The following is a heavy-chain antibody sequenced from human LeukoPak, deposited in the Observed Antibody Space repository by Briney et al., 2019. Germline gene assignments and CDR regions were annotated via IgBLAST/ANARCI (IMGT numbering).Heavy chain of an antibody. CDR3: ARAWSSGYDWYYFDY. CDR1: GGSISSGGYY. D-gene: IGHD5-12*01. Sequence: PSETLSLTCTVSGGSISSGGYYWSWIRQHPGKGLEWIGYIYYSGSTYYNPSLKSRVTISVDTSKNQFSLKLSSVTAADTAVYYCARAWSSGYDWYYFDYWGQGTLVTVSS. CDR2: IYYSGST. J-gene: IGHJ4*02. V-gene: IGHV4-31*03.